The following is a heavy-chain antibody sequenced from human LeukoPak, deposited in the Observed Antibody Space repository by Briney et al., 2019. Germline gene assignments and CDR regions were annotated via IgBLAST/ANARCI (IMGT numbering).Heavy chain of an antibody. V-gene: IGHV3-9*01. CDR3: AKGGRITIAAPFDY. Sequence: ISWNSGSIGYVDSVKGRFTISRDNAKNSLYLQMNSLRAEDTALYYCAKGGRITIAAPFDYWGQGTLVTVSS. D-gene: IGHD6-13*01. J-gene: IGHJ4*02. CDR2: ISWNSGSI.